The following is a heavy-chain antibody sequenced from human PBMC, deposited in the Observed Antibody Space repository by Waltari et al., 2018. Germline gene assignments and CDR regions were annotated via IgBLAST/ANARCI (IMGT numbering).Heavy chain of an antibody. D-gene: IGHD3-10*01. CDR1: GGSFSGYY. V-gene: IGHV4-34*01. J-gene: IGHJ6*02. CDR3: ARGVLYGSGSYFYYYYYGMDV. Sequence: QVQLQQWGAGLLKPSETLSLTCAVYGGSFSGYYWSWLRQPPGKGLEWIGEINHSGSTNYNPSLKSRVTISVDTSKNQFSLKLSSVTAADTAVYYCARGVLYGSGSYFYYYYYGMDVWGQGTTVTVSS. CDR2: INHSGST.